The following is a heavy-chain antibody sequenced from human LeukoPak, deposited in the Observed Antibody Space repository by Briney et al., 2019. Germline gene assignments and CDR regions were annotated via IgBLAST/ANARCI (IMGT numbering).Heavy chain of an antibody. V-gene: IGHV4-31*03. Sequence: SQTLSLTCTVSGVSISGGGYYWSWIRQHPGKGLEWIGYIYYSGSTYYNPSLKSRVTISIDPSKNQFSLKLSSVTAADTAVYYCARVGYYESSGYYEYWGQGTLVTVSS. CDR3: ARVGYYESSGYYEY. CDR2: IYYSGST. J-gene: IGHJ4*02. D-gene: IGHD3-22*01. CDR1: GVSISGGGYY.